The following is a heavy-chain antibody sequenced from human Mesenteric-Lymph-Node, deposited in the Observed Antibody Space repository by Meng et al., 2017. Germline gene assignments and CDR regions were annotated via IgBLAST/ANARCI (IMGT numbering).Heavy chain of an antibody. V-gene: IGHV3-21*01. CDR2: ISSSSSYI. D-gene: IGHD4-23*01. CDR3: ASNGGNGGVDF. CDR1: GFTFSSYS. J-gene: IGHJ4*02. Sequence: GESLKISCAASGFTFSSYSMNWVRQAPGKGLEWVSSISSSSSYIYYADSVKGRFTISRDNAKNSLYLQMNSLRAEDTAVYYCASNGGNGGVDFWGQGTLVTVS.